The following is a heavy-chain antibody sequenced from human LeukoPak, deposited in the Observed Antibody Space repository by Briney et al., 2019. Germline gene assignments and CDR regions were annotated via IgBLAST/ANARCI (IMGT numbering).Heavy chain of an antibody. J-gene: IGHJ4*02. CDR1: GFTFSNYA. V-gene: IGHV3-30-3*01. CDR3: ARDNKLVAATPAWNY. D-gene: IGHD2-15*01. CDR2: ISYDGSNK. Sequence: PGGSLRLSCAASGFTFSNYAMHWVRQAPGKGLEWVAVISYDGSNKYYADSVKGRFTISRDNSKNTLYLQMNSLRAEDTAVYYCARDNKLVAATPAWNYWGQGTLVTVSS.